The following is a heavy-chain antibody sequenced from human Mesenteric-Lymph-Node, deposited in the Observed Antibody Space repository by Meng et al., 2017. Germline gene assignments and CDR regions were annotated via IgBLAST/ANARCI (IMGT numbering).Heavy chain of an antibody. V-gene: IGHV3-33*01. D-gene: IGHD3-16*02. Sequence: GGFLRLSCAASGFTFSSYGMHWVRQAPGKGLEWVAVIWYDGSNKYYADSVKGRFTISRDNSKNTLYLQMNSLRAEDTAVYYCARVRGLSIDYFDYWGQGTLVTVSS. J-gene: IGHJ4*02. CDR2: IWYDGSNK. CDR1: GFTFSSYG. CDR3: ARVRGLSIDYFDY.